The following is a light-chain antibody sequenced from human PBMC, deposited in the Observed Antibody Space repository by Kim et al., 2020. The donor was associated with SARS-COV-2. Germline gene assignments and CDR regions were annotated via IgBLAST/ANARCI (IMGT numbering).Light chain of an antibody. CDR1: QTVGGNF. CDR2: GAS. CDR3: QQFGGSPEIT. Sequence: EIVLTQSPGTLCLSPGERVTLSCRASQTVGGNFLAWYQHKFGRAPRLLILGASTRASGISDRFSGSGSGTDFTLTINRLEPEDSAVYYCQQFGGSPEITFGQGTRLEIK. V-gene: IGKV3-20*01. J-gene: IGKJ5*01.